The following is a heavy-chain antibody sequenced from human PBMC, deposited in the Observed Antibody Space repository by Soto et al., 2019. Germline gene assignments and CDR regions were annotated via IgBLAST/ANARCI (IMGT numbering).Heavy chain of an antibody. CDR3: AAGGGLPRYY. D-gene: IGHD5-12*01. CDR2: IYHSGST. J-gene: IGHJ4*02. Sequence: TLSLPFTVSGGSISSYSWGWIRQPPGEGLEWIGYIYHSGSTYYNPSLKSRVTISVDRSKNQFSLKLSSVTAADTAVYYCAAGGGLPRYYWGQGTLVTVSS. V-gene: IGHV4-30-2*01. CDR1: GGSISSYS.